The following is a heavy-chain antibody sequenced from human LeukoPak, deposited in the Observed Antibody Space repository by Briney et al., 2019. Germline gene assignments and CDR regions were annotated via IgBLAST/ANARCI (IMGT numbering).Heavy chain of an antibody. J-gene: IGHJ6*02. D-gene: IGHD1-1*01. CDR3: ARGDGTDYYGMDV. CDR2: IYYSGST. V-gene: IGHV4-59*11. CDR1: GSSISSHY. Sequence: PSETLSLTCTVSGSSISSHYWSWLRQPPGKGLEWIGYIYYSGSTNYNPSLKSRVTISVDTSKNQFSLKLSSVTAADTAVYYCARGDGTDYYGMDVWGQGTTVTVSS.